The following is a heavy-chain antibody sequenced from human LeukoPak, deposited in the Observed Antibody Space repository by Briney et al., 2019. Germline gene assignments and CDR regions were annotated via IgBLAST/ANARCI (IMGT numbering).Heavy chain of an antibody. D-gene: IGHD3-22*01. CDR3: ARDWRNTMMVGP. CDR2: TYYRSKWYT. CDR1: GDSVSSNSAA. Sequence: SQTLSLTCAISGDSVSSNSAAWNWIRQSPSRGLEWLGRTYYRSKWYTDYALSVKSQITINPDTSKNQFSLQLNSVTPEDTAVYYCARDWRNTMMVGPWGQGTLVTVSS. J-gene: IGHJ5*02. V-gene: IGHV6-1*01.